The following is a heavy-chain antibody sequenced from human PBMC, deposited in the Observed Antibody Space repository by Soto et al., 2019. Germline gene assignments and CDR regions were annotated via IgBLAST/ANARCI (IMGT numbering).Heavy chain of an antibody. Sequence: EVQLLESGGGLVQPGGSLRLSCAASGFTFRNFAMGWVRQAPGRGLEWVSAIGGRGDSTYYADSVKGRVTISRDNFRNTLYLQMDSLRAEDTALYYCAKAYYYDSGNFDYWGQGALVTVSS. CDR1: GFTFRNFA. CDR2: IGGRGDST. J-gene: IGHJ4*02. D-gene: IGHD3-10*01. V-gene: IGHV3-23*01. CDR3: AKAYYYDSGNFDY.